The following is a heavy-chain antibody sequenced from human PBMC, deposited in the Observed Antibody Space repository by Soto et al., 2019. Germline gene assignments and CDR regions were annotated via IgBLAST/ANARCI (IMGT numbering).Heavy chain of an antibody. CDR3: ARQCPNYYDSSGYSYYFDY. J-gene: IGHJ4*02. CDR2: IYYSGST. V-gene: IGHV4-31*03. CDR1: GCSISSGGYY. Sequence: PXETLSLTCTVSGCSISSGGYYWSWIRQHPGKGLEWIGYIYYSGSTYYNPSLKSRVTISVDTSKNQFSLKLSSVTAADTAVYYCARQCPNYYDSSGYSYYFDYWGQGTLVTVSS. D-gene: IGHD3-22*01.